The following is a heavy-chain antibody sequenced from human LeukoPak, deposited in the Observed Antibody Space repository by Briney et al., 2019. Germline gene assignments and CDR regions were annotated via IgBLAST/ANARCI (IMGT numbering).Heavy chain of an antibody. V-gene: IGHV4-4*02. J-gene: IGHJ4*02. CDR3: ARGRDSQWPVDPNYFDY. Sequence: PSETLSLTCAVSGGSISSSNWWSWVRQPPGKGLEWIGEIYHSGSTNYNPSLKSRVTISVDKSKNQFSLKLSSVTAADTAVYYCARGRDSQWPVDPNYFDYWGQGTLVTVSS. CDR1: GGSISSSNW. CDR2: IYHSGST. D-gene: IGHD6-19*01.